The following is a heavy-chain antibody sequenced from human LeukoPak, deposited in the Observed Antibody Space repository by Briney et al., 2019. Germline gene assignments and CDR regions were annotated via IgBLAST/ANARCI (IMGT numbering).Heavy chain of an antibody. Sequence: GRSLRLSCAASGFTFSSYAMHWVRQAPGKGLEWVAVISYDGSNKYYAGSVKGRFTISRDNSKNTLYLQMNSLRAEDTAVYYCARGGSSSTYYYYGMDVWGQGTTVTVSS. CDR1: GFTFSSYA. CDR2: ISYDGSNK. D-gene: IGHD6-6*01. V-gene: IGHV3-30-3*01. J-gene: IGHJ6*02. CDR3: ARGGSSSTYYYYGMDV.